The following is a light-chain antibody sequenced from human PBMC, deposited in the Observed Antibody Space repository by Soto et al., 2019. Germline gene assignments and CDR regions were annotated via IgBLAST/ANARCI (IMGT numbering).Light chain of an antibody. Sequence: QSALAQPASASGSRGQSITISCTGTSSDVGRYNYVSWFQQHPGKVPKLIIYDVSNRPSGVSDRFSGSKSGNTASLTISGLHPEDEADYYCSSFTSSSTFVFGTGTKVTVL. CDR3: SSFTSSSTFV. V-gene: IGLV2-14*03. CDR1: SSDVGRYNY. J-gene: IGLJ1*01. CDR2: DVS.